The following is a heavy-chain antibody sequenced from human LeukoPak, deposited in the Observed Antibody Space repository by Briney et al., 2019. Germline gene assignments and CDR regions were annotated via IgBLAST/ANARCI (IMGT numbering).Heavy chain of an antibody. CDR3: ARDWAHYDFWSGYPSTAVDY. D-gene: IGHD3-3*01. CDR1: GYTFTSYG. V-gene: IGHV1-18*01. CDR2: ISAYNGNT. J-gene: IGHJ4*02. Sequence: ASVKVSCKASGYTFTSYGISWVRQAPGQGLEWMGWISAYNGNTNYAQKLQGRVTMTTDTSTSTAYMELRSLRSDDTAVYYCARDWAHYDFWSGYPSTAVDYWGQGTLVTVSS.